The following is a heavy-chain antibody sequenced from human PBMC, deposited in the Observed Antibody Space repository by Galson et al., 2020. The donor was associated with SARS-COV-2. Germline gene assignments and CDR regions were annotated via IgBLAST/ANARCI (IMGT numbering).Heavy chain of an antibody. Sequence: GGSLRLSCAASGFAFNSYGMHWVRQAPGKGLEWVAVIWYDGSSKYYAESVKGRFTISRDNSKNTVYLQMNSLRVEDTAVYYCAKELRPTFGYYYFDSWGRGTLVTVSS. V-gene: IGHV3-33*06. D-gene: IGHD3-22*01. CDR2: IWYDGSSK. CDR1: GFAFNSYG. CDR3: AKELRPTFGYYYFDS. J-gene: IGHJ4*02.